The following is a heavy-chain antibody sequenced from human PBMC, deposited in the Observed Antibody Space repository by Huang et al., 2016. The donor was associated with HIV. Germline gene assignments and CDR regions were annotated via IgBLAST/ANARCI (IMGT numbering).Heavy chain of an antibody. CDR1: GYTFTSYG. D-gene: IGHD2-2*01. CDR2: ISACKVNT. J-gene: IGHJ3*02. CDR3: ARDSPLLGLVIVVVPVAPNAFDI. Sequence: QVQLVQSGAEVKKPGASVKVSCKASGYTFTSYGISWVRQATGQGLEWMVWISACKVNTNYAQRRPGRFTITTDTPTSTAYMELRSLRSEDTAVYYWARDSPLLGLVIVVVPVAPNAFDIWGQGTMVTVSS. V-gene: IGHV1-18*01.